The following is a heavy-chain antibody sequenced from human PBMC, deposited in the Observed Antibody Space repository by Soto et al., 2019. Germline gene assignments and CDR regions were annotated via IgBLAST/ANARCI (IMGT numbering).Heavy chain of an antibody. V-gene: IGHV3-48*02. CDR2: ISDSGSNT. CDR3: PWYYYQSSGYVGMDV. J-gene: IGHJ6*02. D-gene: IGHD3-22*01. Sequence: PGGSLRLSCAAFGFKISRSSMNWVSQAPGRGLEWGAYISDSGSNTLYADSVKGRFTVSRDTAKNSLYLQMSGLRDEDRAVYYCPWYYYQSSGYVGMDVWGQGTWVTVS. CDR1: GFKISRSS.